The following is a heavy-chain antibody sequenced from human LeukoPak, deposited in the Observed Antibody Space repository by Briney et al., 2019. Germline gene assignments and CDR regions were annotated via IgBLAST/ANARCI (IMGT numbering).Heavy chain of an antibody. CDR1: GGSFNGYY. D-gene: IGHD3-10*01. CDR2: IYYSGST. CDR3: ASVRRGFGESPKYYAYYYMGV. Sequence: SETLSFTRAVYGGSFNGYYWGWIRQPPGKGVEWIGNIYYSGSTYYNPSLKSRVTISLDTSKNQFSVKLSSVTAADTAVYYCASVRRGFGESPKYYAYYYMGVWGKGTTVTISS. V-gene: IGHV4-34*01. J-gene: IGHJ6*03.